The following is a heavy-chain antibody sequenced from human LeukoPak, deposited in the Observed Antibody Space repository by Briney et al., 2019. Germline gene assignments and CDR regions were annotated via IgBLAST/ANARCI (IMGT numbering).Heavy chain of an antibody. CDR1: GYSISSSNW. CDR2: IYYSGSI. V-gene: IGHV4-28*05. D-gene: IGHD6-25*01. CDR3: ARTFSSGEYYFDY. J-gene: IGHJ4*02. Sequence: SETLSLTCAVSGYSISSSNWWGWIRQPPGKGLEWIGYIYYSGSIYYNPSLKSRVTMSVDTSKNQFSLKLSSVTAVDTAVYYCARTFSSGEYYFDYWGQGTLVTVSS.